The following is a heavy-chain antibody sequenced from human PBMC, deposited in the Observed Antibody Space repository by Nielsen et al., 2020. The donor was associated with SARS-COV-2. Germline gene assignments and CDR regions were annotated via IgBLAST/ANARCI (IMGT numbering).Heavy chain of an antibody. D-gene: IGHD6-13*01. CDR1: GFTFSSYA. Sequence: GESLKISCAASGFTFSSYAMHWVRQAPGKGLEWVAGISYDGNNKYYADSVKGRFTLSRDNSKNTVTLQMNDLRAEDSAVYYCAKAPFPSSSWYPGWFDPWGQGTLVTVSS. V-gene: IGHV3-30-3*01. J-gene: IGHJ5*02. CDR3: AKAPFPSSSWYPGWFDP. CDR2: ISYDGNNK.